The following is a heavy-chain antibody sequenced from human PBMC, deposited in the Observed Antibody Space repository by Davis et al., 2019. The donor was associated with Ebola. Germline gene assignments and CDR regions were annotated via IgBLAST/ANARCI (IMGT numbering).Heavy chain of an antibody. J-gene: IGHJ6*02. Sequence: MPSETLSLTCTVSGGSISSYYWSWIRQPPGKGLEWIGYIYYSGSTNYNPSLKSRVTISVDTSKNQFSLKLSSVTAADTAVYYCARHSSTHYYYYGMDVWGQGTTVTVSS. V-gene: IGHV4-59*08. CDR3: ARHSSTHYYYYGMDV. CDR1: GGSISSYY. CDR2: IYYSGST.